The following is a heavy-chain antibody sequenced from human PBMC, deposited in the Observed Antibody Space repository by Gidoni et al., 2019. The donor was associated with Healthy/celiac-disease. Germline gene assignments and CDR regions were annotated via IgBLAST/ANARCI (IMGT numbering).Heavy chain of an antibody. D-gene: IGHD2-15*01. CDR1: GFTFSSYG. Sequence: QVQLVESGGGVVQPGRSLRLSCAASGFTFSSYGMHWVRQAPGKGLEWVAVIWYDGSNKYYADSVKGRFTISRDNSKNTLYLQMNSLRAEDTAVYYCARDGVVVAAEGMDVWGQGTTVTVSS. V-gene: IGHV3-33*01. CDR3: ARDGVVVAAEGMDV. J-gene: IGHJ6*02. CDR2: IWYDGSNK.